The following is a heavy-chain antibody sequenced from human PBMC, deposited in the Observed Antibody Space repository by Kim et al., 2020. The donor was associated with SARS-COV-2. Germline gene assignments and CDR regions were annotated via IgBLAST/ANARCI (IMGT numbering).Heavy chain of an antibody. CDR3: ARDGYSYGYNYYYGMDV. Sequence: LKSRVTISVDTSTNQFSLKLSSVTAADTAVYYCARDGYSYGYNYYYGMDVWGQGTTVTVSS. D-gene: IGHD5-18*01. V-gene: IGHV4-31*02. J-gene: IGHJ6*02.